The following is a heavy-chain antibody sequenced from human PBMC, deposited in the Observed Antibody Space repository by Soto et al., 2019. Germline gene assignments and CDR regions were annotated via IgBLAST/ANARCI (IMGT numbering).Heavy chain of an antibody. CDR3: AHTYSNQVVGP. Sequence: SGPTLVNPTPPLTLTCTFSGFSLSTSGVGVGWIRQPPGKALEWLALIYWNEDKRYSPSLKSRLTITKDTSKNQVVLTMTNMDPVDTATYYGAHTYSNQVVGPWGQGTLVTVSS. CDR2: IYWNEDK. D-gene: IGHD4-4*01. J-gene: IGHJ5*02. V-gene: IGHV2-5*01. CDR1: GFSLSTSGVG.